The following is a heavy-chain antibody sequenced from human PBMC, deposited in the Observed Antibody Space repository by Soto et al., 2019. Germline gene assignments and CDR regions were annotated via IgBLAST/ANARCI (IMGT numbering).Heavy chain of an antibody. V-gene: IGHV3-23*01. CDR2: ISHSGSST. Sequence: EVQFLESGGGLVQPGGSLRLSCAASGVTFSNYAMNWVRQAPGKGLEWVSGISHSGSSTYYADSVKGRFPISRDNSKNTLFLQMNSLTAEDTAVYYCAKGSWVHHGSEGGNWLDPWGQGTLVTVSS. J-gene: IGHJ5*02. CDR1: GVTFSNYA. D-gene: IGHD3-10*01. CDR3: AKGSWVHHGSEGGNWLDP.